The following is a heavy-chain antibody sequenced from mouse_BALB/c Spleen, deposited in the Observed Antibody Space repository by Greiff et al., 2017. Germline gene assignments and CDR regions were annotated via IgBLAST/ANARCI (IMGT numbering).Heavy chain of an antibody. J-gene: IGHJ2*01. V-gene: IGHV5-17*02. CDR2: ISSGSSTI. CDR3: ARGVRREGYFDY. D-gene: IGHD2-14*01. CDR1: GFTFSSFG. Sequence: EVKLMESGGGLVQPGGSRKLSCAASGFTFSSFGMHWVRQAPEKGLEWVAYISSGSSTIYYADTVKGRFTISRDNPKNTLFLQMTSLRSEDTAMYYCARGVRREGYFDYWGQGTTLTVSS.